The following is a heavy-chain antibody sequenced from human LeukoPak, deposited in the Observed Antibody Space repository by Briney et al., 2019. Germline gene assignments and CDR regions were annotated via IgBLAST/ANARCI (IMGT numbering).Heavy chain of an antibody. CDR2: INGDGSST. Sequence: GGSLRLSCAGSGFIFSQFWMQWVRQVPGKGLVWVSRINGDGSSTNYADSVKGRFTISSDNAKNTLYLQMNSLRAEDTAVYYCARDGLPAARDIWGQGTMVTVSS. J-gene: IGHJ3*02. V-gene: IGHV3-74*01. D-gene: IGHD6-6*01. CDR3: ARDGLPAARDI. CDR1: GFIFSQFW.